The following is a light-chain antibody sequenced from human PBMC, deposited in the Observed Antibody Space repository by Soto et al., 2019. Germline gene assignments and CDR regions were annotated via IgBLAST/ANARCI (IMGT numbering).Light chain of an antibody. J-gene: IGKJ4*01. V-gene: IGKV1-33*01. CDR2: DAS. CDR1: QDISNY. CDR3: QQYDNLLT. Sequence: DIQMTQSPSSLSASVGDRVTITCQASQDISNYLNWYQQKPGKAPKLLIYDASNVETGVPSRFSGSGSGTHFTFTISSLQPEDIATYYCQQYDNLLTFGGGTKVEIK.